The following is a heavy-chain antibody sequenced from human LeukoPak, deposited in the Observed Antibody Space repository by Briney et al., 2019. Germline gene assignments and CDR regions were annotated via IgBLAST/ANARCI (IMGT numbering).Heavy chain of an antibody. D-gene: IGHD1-14*01. CDR1: GFTFSSYA. V-gene: IGHV3-30-3*01. CDR2: VSYDGSNK. Sequence: GGSLRLPCAASGFTFSSYAMHWVRQAPGKGLEWVAVVSYDGSNKYYADSVKGRFTISRDNSKNTLYLQMNSLRGEDTAVYYCARETESFDYWGQGTLVTVSP. CDR3: ARETESFDY. J-gene: IGHJ4*02.